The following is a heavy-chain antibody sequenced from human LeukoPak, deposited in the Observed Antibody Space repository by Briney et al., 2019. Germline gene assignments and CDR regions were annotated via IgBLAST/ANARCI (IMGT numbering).Heavy chain of an antibody. Sequence: PGGSLRLSCAASGFTFSSYEMNWVRQAPGKGLEWVSYISSSGSTIYYADSVKGRFTISRDNAKNSLYLQMNSLRAEDTAVYYCAIGYCSGGSCYEGISYFQHWGQGTLVTVSS. V-gene: IGHV3-48*03. CDR3: AIGYCSGGSCYEGISYFQH. J-gene: IGHJ1*01. CDR1: GFTFSSYE. D-gene: IGHD2-15*01. CDR2: ISSSGSTI.